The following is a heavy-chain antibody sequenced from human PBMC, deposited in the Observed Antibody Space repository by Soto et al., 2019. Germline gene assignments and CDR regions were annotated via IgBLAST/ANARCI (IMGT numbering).Heavy chain of an antibody. CDR2: IKSKTDGGTT. Sequence: EVQLVESGGGLVKPGGSLRLSCAASGFTFSNAWMNWVRQAPGKGLEWVGRIKSKTDGGTTDYAAPVKGRFTISRDDSKNTLYLQMISLNTEDTAVYSCTTDPPQTVVVTAIQRGYWGQGTLVTVSS. V-gene: IGHV3-15*07. J-gene: IGHJ4*02. D-gene: IGHD2-21*02. CDR1: GFTFSNAW. CDR3: TTDPPQTVVVTAIQRGY.